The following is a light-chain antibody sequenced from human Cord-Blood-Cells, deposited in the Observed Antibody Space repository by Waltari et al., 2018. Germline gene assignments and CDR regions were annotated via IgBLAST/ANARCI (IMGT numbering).Light chain of an antibody. CDR1: NIGSKN. CDR3: QVWDSSTAV. V-gene: IGLV3-9*01. CDR2: RDS. Sequence: SYELTQPLSVSVALGQTARITCGGDNIGSKNVHWYQQKQGQAPVLVIYRDSNRPSGIPERFSGSNSGNTATLTISRAQAGDEADYYCQVWDSSTAVFCGGTKLTVL. J-gene: IGLJ3*02.